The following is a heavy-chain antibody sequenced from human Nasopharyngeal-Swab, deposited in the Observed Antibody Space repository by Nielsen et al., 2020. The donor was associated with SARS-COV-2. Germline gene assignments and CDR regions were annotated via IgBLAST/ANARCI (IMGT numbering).Heavy chain of an antibody. J-gene: IGHJ4*02. V-gene: IGHV3-7*01. CDR1: GFTFSSSW. CDR2: IKQDGSEK. Sequence: GGSLRLSCAASGFTFSSSWMSWVRQAPGKGLEWVANIKQDGSEKYYVDSVKGRFTISRESAKNSLYLQMNSLRAEDTGVYYCVNGGSLDFWGQGTLVTVSP. D-gene: IGHD2-15*01. CDR3: VNGGSLDF.